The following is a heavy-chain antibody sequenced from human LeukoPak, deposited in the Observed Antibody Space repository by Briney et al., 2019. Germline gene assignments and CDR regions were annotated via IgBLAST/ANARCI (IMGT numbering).Heavy chain of an antibody. CDR2: IIPIFGTA. D-gene: IGHD2-2*01. CDR1: GGTFSSYA. CDR3: ARVMGRCSSTSCYEGGGYYYCYGMDV. J-gene: IGHJ6*02. Sequence: ASVKVSCKASGGTFSSYAISWVRQAPGQGLEWMGGIIPIFGTANYAQKFQGRVTITADESTSTAYMELSSLRSEDTAVYYCARVMGRCSSTSCYEGGGYYYCYGMDVWGQGTTVTVSS. V-gene: IGHV1-69*13.